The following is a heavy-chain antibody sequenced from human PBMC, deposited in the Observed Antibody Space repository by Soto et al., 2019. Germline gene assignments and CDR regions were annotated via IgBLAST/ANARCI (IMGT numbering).Heavy chain of an antibody. V-gene: IGHV1-8*01. J-gene: IGHJ5*02. CDR2: MNPGSGDT. CDR3: ARMATFGSLNWFDP. Sequence: LKVSCKASGYIFTNNDVSWVRQATGQGLEWMGWMNPGSGDTGYAQKFQGRVTMTRDISIATAYMELSSLRSDDTAIYYCARMATFGSLNWFDPWGQGTLVTVSS. D-gene: IGHD3-16*01. CDR1: GYIFTNND.